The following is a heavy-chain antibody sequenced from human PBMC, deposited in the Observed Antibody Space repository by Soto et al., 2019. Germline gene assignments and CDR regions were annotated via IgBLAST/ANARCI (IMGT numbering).Heavy chain of an antibody. Sequence: PGGSLRLSCTASGFSIGIFAMSWFRQAPGKGLEWVGFIRSKTYGGTTEYAASVKGRFTISRDDSKSIAYLQMNSLKTEDTAVYYCARDDTSGWTHPGKFDYWAQGTLVTVSS. V-gene: IGHV3-49*03. J-gene: IGHJ4*02. CDR1: GFSIGIFA. D-gene: IGHD6-19*01. CDR2: IRSKTYGGTT. CDR3: ARDDTSGWTHPGKFDY.